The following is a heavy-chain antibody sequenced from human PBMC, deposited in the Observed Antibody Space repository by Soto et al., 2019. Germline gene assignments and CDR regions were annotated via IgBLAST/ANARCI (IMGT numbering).Heavy chain of an antibody. Sequence: SVKVACKASGGTFSSYAISWVRQAPGQGLEWMGGIIPIFGTANYAQKFQGRVTITADESTSTAYMELSSLRSEDTAVYYCARFKTPRITMFGVVASNNLFAPSGQGSLLFVSS. CDR3: ARFKTPRITMFGVVASNNLFAP. D-gene: IGHD3-3*01. J-gene: IGHJ5*02. CDR1: GGTFSSYA. CDR2: IIPIFGTA. V-gene: IGHV1-69*13.